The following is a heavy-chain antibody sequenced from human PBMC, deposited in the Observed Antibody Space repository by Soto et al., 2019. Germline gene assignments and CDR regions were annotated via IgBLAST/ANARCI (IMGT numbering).Heavy chain of an antibody. CDR3: ARVDGSGSRRWYFDY. CDR1: GYTFTGYY. J-gene: IGHJ4*02. CDR2: INPNSGGT. D-gene: IGHD3-10*01. V-gene: IGHV1-2*04. Sequence: ASVKVSCKASGYTFTGYYMHWVRQAPGQGLEWMGWINPNSGGTNYAQKFQGWVTMTRDTSISTAYMELSRLRSEDTAVYYCARVDGSGSRRWYFDYWGQGTLVTVSS.